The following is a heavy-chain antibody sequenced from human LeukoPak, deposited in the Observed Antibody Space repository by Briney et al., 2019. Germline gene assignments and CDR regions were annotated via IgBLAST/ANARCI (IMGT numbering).Heavy chain of an antibody. Sequence: PSETLSLICAVYGGSFSGYYWSWIRQPPGKGLEWLGEINHSGSTNYNPSLKSRVTISVDTSKNQFSLKLSSVTAADTAVYYCARVGATRYYYSMDVWGKGTTVTVSS. CDR3: ARVGATRYYYSMDV. D-gene: IGHD5-12*01. J-gene: IGHJ6*03. CDR2: INHSGST. V-gene: IGHV4-34*01. CDR1: GGSFSGYY.